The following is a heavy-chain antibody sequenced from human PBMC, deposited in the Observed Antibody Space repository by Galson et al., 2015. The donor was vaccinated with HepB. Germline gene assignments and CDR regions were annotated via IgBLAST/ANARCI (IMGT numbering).Heavy chain of an antibody. J-gene: IGHJ6*01. CDR1: GXTXXXNY. Sequence: SLRLSXXXXGXTXXXNYXXXXRQAXXKGLQWVXVIFNNGATYYADSVKGRFTISRDISKNTVYLXMNSLXAEXTAVYHCARVSRFWDGQLQSFSGMDXWG. V-gene: IGHV3-53*01. CDR3: ARVSRFWDGQLQSFSGMDX. D-gene: IGHD3-3*01. CDR2: IFNNGAT.